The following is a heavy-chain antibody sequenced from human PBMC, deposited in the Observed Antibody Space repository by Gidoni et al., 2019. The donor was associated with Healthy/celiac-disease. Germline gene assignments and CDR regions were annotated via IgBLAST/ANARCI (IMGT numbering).Heavy chain of an antibody. D-gene: IGHD3-22*01. CDR1: AGSISSGDYY. CDR2: IYYSGST. V-gene: IGHV4-30-4*01. Sequence: QVQLQESGPGLVKPSQTLSLTSTVSAGSISSGDYYWSWIRQPPGKGLECIGYIYYSGSTYYNPSLKSRVTISVDTPKNQFSLKLSSVTAADTAVYYCARVYDSSGIDYWGQGTLVTVSS. CDR3: ARVYDSSGIDY. J-gene: IGHJ4*02.